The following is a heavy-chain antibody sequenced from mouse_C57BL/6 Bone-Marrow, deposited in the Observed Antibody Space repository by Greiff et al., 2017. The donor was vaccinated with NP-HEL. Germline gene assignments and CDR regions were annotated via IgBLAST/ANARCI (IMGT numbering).Heavy chain of an antibody. D-gene: IGHD3-2*01. CDR3: ARGQLDYYFDY. V-gene: IGHV1-82*01. CDR2: IYPGDGDT. CDR1: GYAFSSSW. Sequence: LQESGPELVKPGASVKISCKASGYAFSSSWMNWVKQRPGKGLEWIGRIYPGDGDTNYNGKFKGKATLTADKSSSTAYMQLSSLTSENSAVYVCARGQLDYYFDYWGQGTTLTVSS. J-gene: IGHJ2*01.